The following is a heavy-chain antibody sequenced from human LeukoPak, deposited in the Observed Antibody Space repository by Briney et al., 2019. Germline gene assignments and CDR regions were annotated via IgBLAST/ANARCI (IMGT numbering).Heavy chain of an antibody. Sequence: SETLSLTCAVYGGSFSGYYWSWIRQPPGKGLEWIGEINHSGSTNYNPSLKSRVTISVDTSKNQFSLELSSVTAADTAVYYCARGVGYSGYDLIGGNWFDPWGQGTLVTVSS. CDR3: ARGVGYSGYDLIGGNWFDP. D-gene: IGHD5-12*01. CDR2: INHSGST. CDR1: GGSFSGYY. J-gene: IGHJ5*02. V-gene: IGHV4-34*01.